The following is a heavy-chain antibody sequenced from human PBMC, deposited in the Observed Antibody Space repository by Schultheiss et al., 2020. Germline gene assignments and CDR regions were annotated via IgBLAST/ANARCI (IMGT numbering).Heavy chain of an antibody. J-gene: IGHJ4*02. D-gene: IGHD3-10*01. V-gene: IGHV3-74*01. CDR3: VKEYFYVSSSPN. Sequence: GGSLRLSCAASGFTFSSYWMHWVRQAPGKGLVWVSRINSDGSSTSYADSVKGRFTISRDNSKNTLYLQMNSLRAEDTAIYYCVKEYFYVSSSPNWGQGTRVTVCS. CDR1: GFTFSSYW. CDR2: INSDGSST.